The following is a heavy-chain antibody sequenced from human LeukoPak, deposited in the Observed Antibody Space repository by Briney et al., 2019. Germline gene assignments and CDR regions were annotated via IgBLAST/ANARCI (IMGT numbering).Heavy chain of an antibody. J-gene: IGHJ4*02. Sequence: GGSLRLSCAASGFTFSSYAFNWVRQAPGKGLEWVSFISNSGTATHYADSVKGRFSISRDSARNSVYLQTNSLRVENTAVYYCARERTAVSDYWGQGTLVTVSS. D-gene: IGHD5/OR15-5a*01. CDR2: ISNSGTAT. CDR3: ARERTAVSDY. CDR1: GFTFSSYA. V-gene: IGHV3-48*03.